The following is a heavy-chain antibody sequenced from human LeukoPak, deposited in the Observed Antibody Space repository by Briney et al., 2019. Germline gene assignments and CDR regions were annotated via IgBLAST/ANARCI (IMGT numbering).Heavy chain of an antibody. J-gene: IGHJ6*03. Sequence: ASVKVSCKASGYTFTSYAMNWVRQAPGQGLEWMGWINTNTGNPTYAQGFTGRFVFSLDTSVSTAYLQISSLRAEDTAVYYCAKDGLGGGYYYYYYMDVWGKGTTVTVSS. D-gene: IGHD2-2*03. V-gene: IGHV7-4-1*02. CDR2: INTNTGNP. CDR3: AKDGLGGGYYYYYYMDV. CDR1: GYTFTSYA.